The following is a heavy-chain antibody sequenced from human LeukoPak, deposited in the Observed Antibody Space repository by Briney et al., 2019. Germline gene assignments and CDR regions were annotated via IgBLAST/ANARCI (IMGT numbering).Heavy chain of an antibody. D-gene: IGHD1-26*01. J-gene: IGHJ4*02. CDR2: INHSGST. V-gene: IGHV4-34*01. CDR1: GGSFSGYF. CDR3: VRDRDGSHDY. Sequence: SETLSLTCAVYGGSFSGYFWSWIRQPPGKGLEWIGEINHSGSTNYSPSLKSRVTMSLDTSKNQFSLKLNSVTAADTAVYYCVRDRDGSHDYWGQGTQVTVPS.